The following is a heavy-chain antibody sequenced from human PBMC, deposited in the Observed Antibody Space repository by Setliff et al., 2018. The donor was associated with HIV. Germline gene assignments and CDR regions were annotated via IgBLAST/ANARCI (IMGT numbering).Heavy chain of an antibody. Sequence: GSLRLSCAASGFTFSSYWMSWVRQAPGKGLEWVANIKQDGSEKYYVDSVKGRFTISRDNAKNSLYLQMNSLRAEDTAVYYCARDHNYCSSTSCPAFDAFDIWGQGTMVTVSS. D-gene: IGHD2-2*01. J-gene: IGHJ3*02. CDR1: GFTFSSYW. CDR2: IKQDGSEK. V-gene: IGHV3-7*01. CDR3: ARDHNYCSSTSCPAFDAFDI.